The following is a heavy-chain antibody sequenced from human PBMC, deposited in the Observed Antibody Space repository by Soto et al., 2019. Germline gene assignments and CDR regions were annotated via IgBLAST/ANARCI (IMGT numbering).Heavy chain of an antibody. CDR2: ISGSDGKT. CDR3: AKWRYLDY. Sequence: DVRLAESGGGLVQPGGSLRLSCTTSGFSFARFAMTWVRQAPGKGLEWVATISGSDGKTYYADSVKGLFSISIDTSRNTLYLQINSLRADDTAIYYCAKWRYLDYWGQGTRVTVSS. V-gene: IGHV3-23*04. CDR1: GFSFARFA. D-gene: IGHD3-3*01. J-gene: IGHJ4*02.